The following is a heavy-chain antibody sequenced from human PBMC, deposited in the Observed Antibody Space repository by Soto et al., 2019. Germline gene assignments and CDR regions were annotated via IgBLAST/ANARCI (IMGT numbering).Heavy chain of an antibody. CDR1: GYTFTSHY. J-gene: IGHJ4*02. D-gene: IGHD6-25*01. CDR2: IHPSDGDT. Sequence: QVQLVQSGTEVKKPGASVKVSCKTSGYTFTSHYMHWVRQAPGQGLEWMGLIHPSDGDTAYAQRFRGRVTMTRYASTSTVYMELNNLTSEDTAVFYCAREAGSFDFWGQGTLITVPS. CDR3: AREAGSFDF. V-gene: IGHV1-46*01.